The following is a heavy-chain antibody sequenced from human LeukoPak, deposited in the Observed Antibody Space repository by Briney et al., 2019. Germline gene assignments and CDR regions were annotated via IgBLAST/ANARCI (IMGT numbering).Heavy chain of an antibody. J-gene: IGHJ4*02. Sequence: GGSLRLSCAASGFTFSIYWMSWVRQAPGKGLEWVANIKQDGIEKHYVESVKGRFTISRDNVKNSLYLQMNSLRAEDTAVYYCARARGGYDLDYWGQGALVTVSS. CDR2: IKQDGIEK. D-gene: IGHD5-12*01. CDR1: GFTFSIYW. V-gene: IGHV3-7*01. CDR3: ARARGGYDLDY.